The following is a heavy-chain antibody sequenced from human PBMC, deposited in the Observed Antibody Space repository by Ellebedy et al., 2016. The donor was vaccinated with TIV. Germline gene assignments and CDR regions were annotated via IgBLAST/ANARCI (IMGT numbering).Heavy chain of an antibody. V-gene: IGHV3-21*01. Sequence: GESLKISCAASGFTFSDYSMNWVRQAPGKGLEWVSSISSSGNYRYHGDSVKGRFTVSRDNSKNTLYLQMNSLTTEDTAVYYCARAVIGKEDFDYWGQGSLVSVSS. CDR2: ISSSGNYR. CDR3: ARAVIGKEDFDY. CDR1: GFTFSDYS. D-gene: IGHD3-10*01. J-gene: IGHJ4*02.